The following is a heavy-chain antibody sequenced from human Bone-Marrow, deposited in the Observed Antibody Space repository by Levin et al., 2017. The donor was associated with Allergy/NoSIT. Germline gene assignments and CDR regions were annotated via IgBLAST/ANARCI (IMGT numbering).Heavy chain of an antibody. CDR2: ISSSSTFI. CDR3: AREGYDFWTSYYNGAGYGMDV. Sequence: GESLKISCAGSGLIFSSSTMNWVRQAPGKGLEWISSISSSSTFIYYADSVKGRFTISRDGAKNSLYLQMNSLTVEDTAIYYCAREGYDFWTSYYNGAGYGMDVWGQGTTVTVSS. CDR1: GLIFSSST. V-gene: IGHV3-21*01. D-gene: IGHD3-3*01. J-gene: IGHJ6*02.